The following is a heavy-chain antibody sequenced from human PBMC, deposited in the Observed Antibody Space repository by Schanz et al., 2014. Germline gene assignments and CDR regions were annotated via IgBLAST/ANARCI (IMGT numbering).Heavy chain of an antibody. CDR2: IYFSGNT. J-gene: IGHJ6*02. CDR1: GASINRATYY. V-gene: IGHV4-39*01. CDR3: ARHLVNAYGMDV. Sequence: QVPLQESGPGLVKPSETLSLNCNVSGASINRATYYWGWIRQPPGKRLEWIGSIYFSGNTYYNPSLKSRVTMSVDRSENQFSLRLTSVTAADTAVYYCARHLVNAYGMDVWGQGTAVTVSS.